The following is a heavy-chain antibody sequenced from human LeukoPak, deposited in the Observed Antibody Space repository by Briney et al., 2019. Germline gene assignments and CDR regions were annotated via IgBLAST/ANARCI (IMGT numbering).Heavy chain of an antibody. D-gene: IGHD4-17*01. CDR1: GYTFTSYY. J-gene: IGHJ4*02. CDR3: ARGTTVTTPTFHY. V-gene: IGHV1-46*01. Sequence: ASVKVSCKASGYTFTSYYLHWVRQAPGQGLEWMGIIDPSGGSTNYAQKFQGRVTMTRDTSTSTVYMELSSLRSEDTAIYYCARGTTVTTPTFHYWGQGTLVTVSS. CDR2: IDPSGGST.